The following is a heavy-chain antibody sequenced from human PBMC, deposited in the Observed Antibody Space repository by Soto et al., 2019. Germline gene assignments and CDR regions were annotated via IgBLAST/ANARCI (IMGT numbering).Heavy chain of an antibody. Sequence: SQALSITCVSSGDSVSINIGAWNWIRQSPSRGLEWLGRTYYRSKWYNDYAVSVKSRITINPDTPKSQFSLQLNSVTPEDTAVYYCARGQWPVPGRGYYYYGMDVWGQGTKVTVSS. CDR1: GDSVSINIGA. CDR2: TYYRSKWYN. V-gene: IGHV6-1*01. J-gene: IGHJ6*02. D-gene: IGHD6-19*01. CDR3: ARGQWPVPGRGYYYYGMDV.